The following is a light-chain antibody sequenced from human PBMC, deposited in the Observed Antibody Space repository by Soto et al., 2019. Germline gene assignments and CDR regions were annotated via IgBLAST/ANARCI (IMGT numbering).Light chain of an antibody. J-gene: IGKJ1*01. V-gene: IGKV3-20*01. CDR3: QQYNNWPQT. Sequence: EIVLTHSPGTLSLSPGERATLSFSASQNVDSNYLAWYQQKPGQAPRIIIFGASGRATGIPDRFSGSGSGTEFTLTISSLQSEDFAVYYCQQYNNWPQTFGQGTKVDIK. CDR2: GAS. CDR1: QNVDSNY.